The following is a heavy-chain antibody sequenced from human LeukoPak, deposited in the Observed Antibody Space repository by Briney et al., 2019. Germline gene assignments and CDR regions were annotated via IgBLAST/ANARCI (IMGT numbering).Heavy chain of an antibody. V-gene: IGHV3-7*01. CDR3: ASYRTVAKTNWFDS. J-gene: IGHJ5*01. D-gene: IGHD5-12*01. CDR2: IKQDGSET. Sequence: GGSLRLSCTASGFTFSNYLMSWVRQAPGKGLEWVANIKQDGSETFYVDSVKGRFTIPRDNAKNSLYLQMNSLRAEDTAVYYCASYRTVAKTNWFDSWGQGTLVTVSS. CDR1: GFTFSNYL.